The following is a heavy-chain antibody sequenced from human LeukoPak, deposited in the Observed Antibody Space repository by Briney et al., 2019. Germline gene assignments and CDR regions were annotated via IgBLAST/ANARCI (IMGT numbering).Heavy chain of an antibody. D-gene: IGHD1-26*01. V-gene: IGHV3-30*04. CDR1: GFTFSSYA. CDR3: ARVPVSGSYYYYYMDV. CDR2: ISYDGSNE. J-gene: IGHJ6*03. Sequence: GRSLRLSCAASGFTFSSYAMHWVRQAPGKGLEWVAIISYDGSNEYYADSVKGRFTISRDNSNNTLYLQMNSLRTEDTAVYYCARVPVSGSYYYYYMDVWGKGTTVTVSS.